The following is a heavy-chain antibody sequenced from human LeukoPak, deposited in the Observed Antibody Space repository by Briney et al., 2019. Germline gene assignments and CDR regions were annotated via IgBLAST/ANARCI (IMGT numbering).Heavy chain of an antibody. J-gene: IGHJ4*02. D-gene: IGHD2-8*01. CDR3: TRVYLERLTAGYFDH. V-gene: IGHV3-30*04. Sequence: GGSLRLSCTGSGFTFSNYAIHWVRQAPGKGLQWVAVMSFDGRLKYYADAVKGRFTISRDNSKSTLFLQMQSLRVEDTAVYYCTRVYLERLTAGYFDHWGQGTLVTVSS. CDR1: GFTFSNYA. CDR2: MSFDGRLK.